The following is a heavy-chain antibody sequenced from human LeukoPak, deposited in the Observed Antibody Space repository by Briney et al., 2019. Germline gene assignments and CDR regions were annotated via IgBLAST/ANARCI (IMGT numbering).Heavy chain of an antibody. D-gene: IGHD3-10*01. CDR2: IYHSGST. Sequence: SSETLSLTCTVSGDSISSYYWNWIRQPPGKGLEWIGSIYHSGSTYYNPSLKSRVTISVDTSKNQFSLKLTSVTAADTAVYYCARGGAALVRGSPGGMDVWGQGTTVAVSS. V-gene: IGHV4-38-2*02. J-gene: IGHJ6*02. CDR1: GDSISSYY. CDR3: ARGGAALVRGSPGGMDV.